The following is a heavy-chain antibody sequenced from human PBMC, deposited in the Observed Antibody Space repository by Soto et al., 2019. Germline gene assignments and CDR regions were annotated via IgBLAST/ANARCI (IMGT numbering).Heavy chain of an antibody. V-gene: IGHV4-61*01. CDR2: IYYSGST. CDR3: AREGGCSYGLYYYYGMDV. Sequence: SETLSLTCTVSGGSVSSGSYYWSWFRQPPGKRLEWIGYIYYSGSTNYSPSLKSRVTISVDTSKNQFSLELSSVTAADTAVYYCAREGGCSYGLYYYYGMDVWGQGTTVTVSS. CDR1: GGSVSSGSYY. D-gene: IGHD5-18*01. J-gene: IGHJ6*02.